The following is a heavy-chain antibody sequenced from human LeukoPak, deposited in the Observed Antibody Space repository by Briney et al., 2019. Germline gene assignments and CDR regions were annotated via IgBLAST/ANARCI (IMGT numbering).Heavy chain of an antibody. Sequence: ASVKVSCKASGYTFTDYYMHWVRQAPGHGLEWMGWINPKSGGANSAQRFQGRVTMTRDTSISTTYMELSRLRSDDTAVYYCAREAFTTVTSATDAFDIWVQGTMVTVSS. CDR3: AREAFTTVTSATDAFDI. CDR1: GYTFTDYY. V-gene: IGHV1-2*02. J-gene: IGHJ3*02. D-gene: IGHD4-17*01. CDR2: INPKSGGA.